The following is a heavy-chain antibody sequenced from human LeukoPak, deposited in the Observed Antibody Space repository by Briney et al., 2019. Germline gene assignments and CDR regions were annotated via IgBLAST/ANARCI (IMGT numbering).Heavy chain of an antibody. CDR2: IYYSGST. D-gene: IGHD4-11*01. CDR1: GGSISSGDYY. Sequence: SETLSLTCTVSGGSISSGDYYWSWIRQPPGKGLEWIGYIYYSGSTYYNPSLKSRVTISVDTSKNQFSLKLSSVTAADTAVYYCARGTLGLQSGFDPWGQGTLVTVSS. CDR3: ARGTLGLQSGFDP. J-gene: IGHJ5*02. V-gene: IGHV4-30-4*01.